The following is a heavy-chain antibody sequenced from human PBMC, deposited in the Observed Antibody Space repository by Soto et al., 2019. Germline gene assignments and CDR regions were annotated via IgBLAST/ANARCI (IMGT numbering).Heavy chain of an antibody. CDR3: TTDDNCGYYFQH. Sequence: PGGSLRLSCVVYKMTFTYAWMNWVRQAPGKGLEWVGRIKATAYGGTTDYAAVVKGRFSISRDDSKNTLYLEMNSLRTEDTGTYFCTTDDNCGYYFQHWGLGTLVTVSS. CDR2: IKATAYGGTT. D-gene: IGHD2-21*01. V-gene: IGHV3-15*01. CDR1: KMTFTYAW. J-gene: IGHJ4*02.